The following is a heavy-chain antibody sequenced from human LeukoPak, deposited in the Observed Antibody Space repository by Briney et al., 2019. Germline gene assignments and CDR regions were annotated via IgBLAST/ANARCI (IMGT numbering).Heavy chain of an antibody. CDR1: GFTFSSYE. CDR3: ARDVDDYGSGSPPDY. V-gene: IGHV3-48*03. Sequence: PGGSLRLSCAASGFTFSSYEMNWVRQAPGKGLEWVSYISSSSSYTNYADSVKGRFTISRDNAKNSLYLQMNSLRAEDTAVYYCARDVDDYGSGSPPDYWGQGTLVTVSS. D-gene: IGHD3-10*01. J-gene: IGHJ4*02. CDR2: ISSSSSYT.